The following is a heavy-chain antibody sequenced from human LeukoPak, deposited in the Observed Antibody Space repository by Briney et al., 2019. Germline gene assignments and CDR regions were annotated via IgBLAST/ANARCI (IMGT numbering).Heavy chain of an antibody. CDR2: INPNSGGT. V-gene: IGHV1-2*02. Sequence: GASVKVSCKASGYTFTGYYMHWVRQATGQGLEWMGWINPNSGGTNYAQKFQGRVTMTRDTSISTAYMELSRLRSDDTAVYYCARGTMVRGGAPNWFDPWGQGTLVTVSS. CDR1: GYTFTGYY. CDR3: ARGTMVRGGAPNWFDP. D-gene: IGHD3-10*01. J-gene: IGHJ5*02.